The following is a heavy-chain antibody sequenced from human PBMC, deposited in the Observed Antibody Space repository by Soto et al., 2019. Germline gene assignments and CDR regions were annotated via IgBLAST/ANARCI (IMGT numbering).Heavy chain of an antibody. CDR2: IYYSGST. D-gene: IGHD6-13*01. Sequence: SETLSLTCTVSGGSISSGGYYWIWIRQHPGKGLEWIGYIYYSGSTYYNPSLKSRVTISVDTSKNQFSLKLSSVTAADTAVYYCAREYSSKPPHYYYYMDVWGKGTTVTVSS. V-gene: IGHV4-31*03. CDR3: AREYSSKPPHYYYYMDV. J-gene: IGHJ6*03. CDR1: GGSISSGGYY.